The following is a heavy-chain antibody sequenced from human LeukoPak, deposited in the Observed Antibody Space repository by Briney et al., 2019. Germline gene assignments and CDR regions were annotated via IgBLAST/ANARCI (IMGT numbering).Heavy chain of an antibody. CDR1: GFTFSNYW. CDR2: ISGSGGST. Sequence: GGSLRLSCAASGFTFSNYWMSWVRQAPGKGLEWVSAISGSGGSTYYADSVKGRFTISRDNSKNTLYLQMNSLRAEDTAVYYCAKGNRCSSTSCYAYYYYYYMDVWGKGTTVTVSS. J-gene: IGHJ6*03. CDR3: AKGNRCSSTSCYAYYYYYYMDV. V-gene: IGHV3-23*01. D-gene: IGHD2-2*01.